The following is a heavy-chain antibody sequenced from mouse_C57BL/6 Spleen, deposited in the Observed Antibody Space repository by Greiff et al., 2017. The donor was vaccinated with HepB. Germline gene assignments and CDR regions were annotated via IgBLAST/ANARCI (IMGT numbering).Heavy chain of an antibody. J-gene: IGHJ2*01. CDR1: GYTFTSYG. V-gene: IGHV1-81*01. Sequence: QVQLQQSGAELARPGASVKLSCKASGYTFTSYGISWVKQRTGQGLEWIGEIYPRSGNTYYNEKFKGKATLTADKSSSTAYMELRSLTSEDSAVYFCARRGDYDVEVFDYWGQGTTLTVSS. D-gene: IGHD2-4*01. CDR3: ARRGDYDVEVFDY. CDR2: IYPRSGNT.